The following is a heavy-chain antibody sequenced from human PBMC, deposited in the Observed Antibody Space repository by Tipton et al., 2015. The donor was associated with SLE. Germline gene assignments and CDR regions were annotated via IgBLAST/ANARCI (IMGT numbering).Heavy chain of an antibody. J-gene: IGHJ3*02. Sequence: TLSLTCTVSGGSISSGSYYWSWIRPPPGKGLEWIGSSYYSGSTYYNPSLKSRDTISVDTSKNQFSLKLSSVTAADTAVYYCARAWGAVAGTERDAFVIGGRRTMVTVSS. CDR1: GGSISSGSYY. CDR3: ARAWGAVAGTERDAFVI. CDR2: SYYSGST. D-gene: IGHD6-19*01. V-gene: IGHV4-39*01.